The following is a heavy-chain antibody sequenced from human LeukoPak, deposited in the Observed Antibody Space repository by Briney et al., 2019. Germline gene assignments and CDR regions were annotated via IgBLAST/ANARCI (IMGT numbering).Heavy chain of an antibody. D-gene: IGHD2/OR15-2a*01. Sequence: GGSLRLSCAAFGITFSSYEMNWVRQAPGKGLEWVSYISSSGSIIYFADSVRGRFTISRDNAKNSLFLQMNSLRAEDTATYYCARGEFGDYYYFYMDVWGKGTTVTVSS. J-gene: IGHJ6*03. CDR3: ARGEFGDYYYFYMDV. V-gene: IGHV3-48*03. CDR2: ISSSGSII. CDR1: GITFSSYE.